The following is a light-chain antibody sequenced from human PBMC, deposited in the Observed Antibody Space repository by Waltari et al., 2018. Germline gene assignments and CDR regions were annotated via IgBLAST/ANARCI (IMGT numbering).Light chain of an antibody. Sequence: SWRASQSFGTYLAWYEQRPGQCPRLLIYDASYRAAGIPARFSGSWSETDFTLTISSLQPEDFAVYYCQQRRNWPLTFGGGTRVQI. V-gene: IGKV3-11*01. CDR3: QQRRNWPLT. J-gene: IGKJ4*01. CDR1: QSFGTY. CDR2: DAS.